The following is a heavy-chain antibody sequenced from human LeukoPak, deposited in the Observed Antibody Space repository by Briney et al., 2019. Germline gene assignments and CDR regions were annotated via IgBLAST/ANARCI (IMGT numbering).Heavy chain of an antibody. D-gene: IGHD1-26*01. J-gene: IGHJ4*02. CDR1: GFTFERYS. Sequence: GGSLRLSCSASGFTFERYSMNWVRQAPGKGLEWVSSISSSSRYIYYADSVKGRFTISRDNAKNSLYLEMNSLRVEDTAVYYCASGSPAGDYWGQGTLVTVSS. CDR2: ISSSSRYI. V-gene: IGHV3-21*01. CDR3: ASGSPAGDY.